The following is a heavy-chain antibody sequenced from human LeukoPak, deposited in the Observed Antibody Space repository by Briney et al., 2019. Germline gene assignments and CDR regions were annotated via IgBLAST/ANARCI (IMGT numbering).Heavy chain of an antibody. D-gene: IGHD1-26*01. J-gene: IGHJ5*02. Sequence: SETLSLNCTVSVGSISSYSWSWIRQPPGKGLEWIGYIYYSGSTNYNPSLKSRVTMSLDASKNQFSLELNSVTPADTAVYYCARGGNYWPQWWFDPWGRGTLVSVSS. V-gene: IGHV4-59*01. CDR2: IYYSGST. CDR3: ARGGNYWPQWWFDP. CDR1: VGSISSYS.